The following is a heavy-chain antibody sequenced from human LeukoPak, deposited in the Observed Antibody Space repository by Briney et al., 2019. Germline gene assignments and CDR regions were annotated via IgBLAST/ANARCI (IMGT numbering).Heavy chain of an antibody. CDR1: GYTFTSYG. CDR3: ARVGLRFLEWLSYYMDV. Sequence: ASVKVSCKASGYTFTSYGISWVRQAPGQGLEWMGWISAYNGNTNYAQKLQGRVTMTTDTSTSTAYMELRSLRSDATAVYYCARVGLRFLEWLSYYMDVWGKGTTVTVSS. J-gene: IGHJ6*03. V-gene: IGHV1-18*01. D-gene: IGHD3-3*01. CDR2: ISAYNGNT.